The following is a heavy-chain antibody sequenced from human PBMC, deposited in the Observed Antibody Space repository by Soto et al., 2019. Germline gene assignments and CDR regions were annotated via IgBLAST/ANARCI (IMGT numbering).Heavy chain of an antibody. CDR1: RFTFSSYG. V-gene: IGHV3-30*18. CDR2: ISYDGSNK. CDR3: AKGLVGYLWGGRDYHYGMDV. J-gene: IGHJ6*02. Sequence: QVQLVESGGGVVQPGRSLRLSCAASRFTFSSYGMHWVRQAPGKGLEWVAAISYDGSNKNYADSVKGRFTISRDNSKNTXYXXMDGLRGEDTAVYQCAKGLVGYLWGGRDYHYGMDVWGQGTTVTVSS. D-gene: IGHD2-8*02.